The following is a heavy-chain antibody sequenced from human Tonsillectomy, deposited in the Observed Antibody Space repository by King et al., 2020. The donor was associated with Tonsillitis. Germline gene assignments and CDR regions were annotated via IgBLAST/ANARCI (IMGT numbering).Heavy chain of an antibody. Sequence: VQLVESGGGLIQPGRSLRLSCAASGLTVSSNYMSWVRQAPGKGLEWVSIIYSGGSTNYADSVKGRFTISRDNSKNTLYLRMNSLRAEDTAVYYCARVVPAANFDFWGQGALVTVSS. J-gene: IGHJ4*02. D-gene: IGHD2-2*01. CDR2: IYSGGST. CDR1: GLTVSSNY. CDR3: ARVVPAANFDF. V-gene: IGHV3-53*01.